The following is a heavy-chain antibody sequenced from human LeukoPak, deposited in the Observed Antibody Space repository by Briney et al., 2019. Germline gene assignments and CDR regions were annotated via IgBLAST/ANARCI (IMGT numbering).Heavy chain of an antibody. Sequence: GGSLRLSCAASGFTFSSYAMHWVRQAPGKGLEWVAVISYDGSTKYYADPVKARFPISRDNSKNTLYLQMNSLRAEDTAVYYCAKDAWFGELTGRLDYWGQGTLVTVSS. J-gene: IGHJ4*02. CDR2: ISYDGSTK. V-gene: IGHV3-30*04. CDR3: AKDAWFGELTGRLDY. D-gene: IGHD3-10*01. CDR1: GFTFSSYA.